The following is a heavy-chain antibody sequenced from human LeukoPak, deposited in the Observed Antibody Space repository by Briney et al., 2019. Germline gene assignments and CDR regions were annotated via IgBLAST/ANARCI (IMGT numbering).Heavy chain of an antibody. Sequence: SVKVSCQASGGTFSSYAISWVRQAPGQGLEWMGRIIPILGIANYAQKFQGRVTITADKSTSTAYMELSSLRSEDTAVYYCARGGGYGDYNWFDPWGQGTLVTVSS. V-gene: IGHV1-69*04. J-gene: IGHJ5*02. CDR1: GGTFSSYA. D-gene: IGHD4-17*01. CDR2: IIPILGIA. CDR3: ARGGGYGDYNWFDP.